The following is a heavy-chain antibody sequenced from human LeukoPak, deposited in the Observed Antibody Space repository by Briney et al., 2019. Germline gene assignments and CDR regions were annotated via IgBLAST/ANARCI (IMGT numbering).Heavy chain of an antibody. CDR2: ISYDGSK. CDR3: AKDGLKYGDSKDGMDV. D-gene: IGHD4-17*01. J-gene: IGHJ6*02. V-gene: IGHV3-30*18. Sequence: GGSLRLSCVASGFTFKISAMAWVRQAPGKGLEWVAVISYDGSKYYADSVKGRFTISRDNSKNTLYLQMNSLRAEDTAVYYCAKDGLKYGDSKDGMDVWGQGTTVTVSS. CDR1: GFTFKISA.